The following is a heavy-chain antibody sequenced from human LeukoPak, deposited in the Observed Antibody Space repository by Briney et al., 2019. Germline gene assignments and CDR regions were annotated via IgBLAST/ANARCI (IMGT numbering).Heavy chain of an antibody. Sequence: PGGSLRLSCVASGFTFSSHWMHWVRRAPGKGLVWVSRVSRDGSSTRYADSVQGRFTISRDNSKNTLYLQMNSLRAEDTAVYYCARDHSMDYGNWFDPWGQGTLVTVSS. V-gene: IGHV3-74*01. CDR1: GFTFSSHW. J-gene: IGHJ5*02. CDR2: VSRDGSST. CDR3: ARDHSMDYGNWFDP. D-gene: IGHD4/OR15-4a*01.